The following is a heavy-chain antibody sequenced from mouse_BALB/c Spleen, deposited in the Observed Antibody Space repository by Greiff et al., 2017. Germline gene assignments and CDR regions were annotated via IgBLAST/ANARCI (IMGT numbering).Heavy chain of an antibody. D-gene: IGHD2-4*01. Sequence: EVKLMESGGGLVKPGGSLKLSCAASGFTFSSYAMSWVRQSPEKRLEWVAEISSGGSYTYYPDSVKGRFTISRDNAKNNLYLQMSSLKSEDTAMYYCARGNDYDEGYYAMDYWGQGTSVTVSS. CDR2: ISSGGSYT. CDR1: GFTFSSYA. J-gene: IGHJ4*01. V-gene: IGHV5-6*03. CDR3: ARGNDYDEGYYAMDY.